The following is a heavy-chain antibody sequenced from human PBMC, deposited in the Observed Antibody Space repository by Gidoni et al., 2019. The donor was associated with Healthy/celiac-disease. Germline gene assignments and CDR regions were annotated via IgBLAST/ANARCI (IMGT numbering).Heavy chain of an antibody. V-gene: IGHV3-9*01. D-gene: IGHD5-12*01. CDR3: AKGKGGYDYRGNPLFDY. Sequence: EVQLVESGGGLVQPGRSLRLSCAASGFTFATDAMPWVRTAPGKGLEWVSGISWNSGSIGYADSVKGRFTISRDNAKNSLYLQMNSLRAEDTALYYCAKGKGGYDYRGNPLFDYWGQGTLVTVSS. CDR1: GFTFATDA. J-gene: IGHJ4*02. CDR2: ISWNSGSI.